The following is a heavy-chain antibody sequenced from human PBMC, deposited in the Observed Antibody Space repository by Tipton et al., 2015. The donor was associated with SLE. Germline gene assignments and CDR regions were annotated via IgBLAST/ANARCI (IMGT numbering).Heavy chain of an antibody. CDR2: FYDGGST. J-gene: IGHJ4*02. CDR3: STNWVFDY. V-gene: IGHV4-39*01. Sequence: TLSLTCTVSGGSINSGDYYWVWIRQPPGKGLEWIGSFYDGGSTYYNPSLKSRVAISADTSKNQFSLKLSSVTAADTAVYYCSTNWVFDYWGQGTLVTVSS. CDR1: GGSINSGDYY. D-gene: IGHD2-2*01.